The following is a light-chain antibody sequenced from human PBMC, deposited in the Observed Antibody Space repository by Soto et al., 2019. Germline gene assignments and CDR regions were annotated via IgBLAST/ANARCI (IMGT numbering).Light chain of an antibody. CDR2: RTS. J-gene: IGKJ4*01. CDR1: QSVSSN. CDR3: QQYNNWPRAT. V-gene: IGKV3-15*01. Sequence: ETVLTQSPGTLSLSPWERATLSCRASQSVSSNLAWYQQKPGQAPRLLMFRTSSRATGFPARFSGSGSGTEFSLTISSLQSEDFGVYYCQQYNNWPRATFGGGTKVDIK.